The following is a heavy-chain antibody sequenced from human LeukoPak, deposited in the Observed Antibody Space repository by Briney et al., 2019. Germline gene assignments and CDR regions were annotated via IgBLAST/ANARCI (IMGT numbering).Heavy chain of an antibody. V-gene: IGHV4-34*01. D-gene: IGHD3-10*01. CDR3: ASLSSWGYYGSGSFLYGMDV. CDR2: INHSGST. J-gene: IGHJ6*02. CDR1: GGSFSGYY. Sequence: SETLSLTCAVYGGSFSGYYWSWIRQPPGKGLEWIGEINHSGSTNYNPSLKSRVTISVDTSKNQFSLKLSSVTAADTAVYYCASLSSWGYYGSGSFLYGMDVWGQGTTVTVSS.